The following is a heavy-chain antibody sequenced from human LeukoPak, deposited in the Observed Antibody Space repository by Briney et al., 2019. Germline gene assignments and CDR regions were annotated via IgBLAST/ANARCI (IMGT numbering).Heavy chain of an antibody. Sequence: GASVKVSCKASGYTFTSYGISWVRQAPGQGLEWMGWISAYNGNTNYAQKLQGRVTMTTDTSTSTAYMELRSLRSDDTAVYYCARPRNDVPDDAFDIWGQGTMVTVSS. D-gene: IGHD1-1*01. J-gene: IGHJ3*02. V-gene: IGHV1-18*01. CDR3: ARPRNDVPDDAFDI. CDR2: ISAYNGNT. CDR1: GYTFTSYG.